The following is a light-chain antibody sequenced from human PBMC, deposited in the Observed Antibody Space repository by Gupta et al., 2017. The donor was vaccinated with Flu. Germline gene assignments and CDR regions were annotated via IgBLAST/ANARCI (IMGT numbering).Light chain of an antibody. CDR1: QTITTY. V-gene: IGKV1-39*01. CDR2: AAS. Sequence: DIQMTQSPSSLSASIGDRVTINCRASQTITTYLNWYQQKPGTAPKLLIYAASSLQSGVPSRFSGSGSGTNFSLTINRLQPEDFATYYWQQSYSTLTFGHGTKVDIK. J-gene: IGKJ3*01. CDR3: QQSYSTLT.